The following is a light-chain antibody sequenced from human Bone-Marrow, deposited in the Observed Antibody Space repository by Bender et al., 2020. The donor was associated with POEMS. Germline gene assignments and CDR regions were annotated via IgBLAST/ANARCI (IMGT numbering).Light chain of an antibody. V-gene: IGLV1-44*01. CDR3: ATWDDSLNGWV. CDR2: NNS. CDR1: SSKFGSYP. J-gene: IGLJ3*02. Sequence: QSVLTQPPSASGTPGQRVTISCSGSSSKFGSYPVNWYQQLPGAAPKLVIFNNSQRPSGVPDRFSGSNSGTSASLALSGLLSDDEADFYWATWDDSLNGWVFGGGTKLTVL.